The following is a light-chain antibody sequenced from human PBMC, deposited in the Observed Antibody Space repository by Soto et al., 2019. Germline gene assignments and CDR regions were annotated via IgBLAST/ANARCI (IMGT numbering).Light chain of an antibody. Sequence: DIVMTQSPLSLPVTPGEPASISCRSSQSLLHSNGYNYLDWCLQKPGQSPQLLISLGSNRASGVPARFSGSGSATDFTLNIARVEAEDFGVYYCMQALQSPYTFGQGTKVDIK. J-gene: IGKJ2*01. V-gene: IGKV2-28*01. CDR1: QSLLHSNGYNY. CDR3: MQALQSPYT. CDR2: LGS.